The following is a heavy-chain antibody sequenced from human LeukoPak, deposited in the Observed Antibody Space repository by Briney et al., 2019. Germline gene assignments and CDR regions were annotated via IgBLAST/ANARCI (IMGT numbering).Heavy chain of an antibody. CDR2: FYYTGIT. CDR3: ARLVAGTGGADY. J-gene: IGHJ4*02. CDR1: GGSISGRSYY. Sequence: SETLSLTCSVSGGSISGRSYYWGWIRQPPGKGLEWIGSFYYTGITYFNPSLKGRVTVSVDTSRKHFSLKLTSVTAADTAVYYCARLVAGTGGADYWGQGTLVTVSS. V-gene: IGHV4-39*07. D-gene: IGHD6-19*01.